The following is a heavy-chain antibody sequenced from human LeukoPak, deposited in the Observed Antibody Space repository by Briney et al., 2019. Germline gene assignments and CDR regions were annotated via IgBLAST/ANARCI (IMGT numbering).Heavy chain of an antibody. J-gene: IGHJ5*02. CDR3: ARHLYSSSPLDWFDP. Sequence: SETLSLTCTVSGGSISSYYWGWIRQPPGKGLEWIGSIYYSGSTYYNPSLKSRVTISVDTSKNQFSLKLSSVTAADTAVYYCARHLYSSSPLDWFDPWGQGTLVTVSS. CDR1: GGSISSYY. V-gene: IGHV4-39*01. D-gene: IGHD6-6*01. CDR2: IYYSGST.